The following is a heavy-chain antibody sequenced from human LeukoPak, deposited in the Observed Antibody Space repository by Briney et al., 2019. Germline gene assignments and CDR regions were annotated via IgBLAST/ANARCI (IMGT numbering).Heavy chain of an antibody. J-gene: IGHJ4*02. CDR1: GGSISSYF. Sequence: PSETLSLTCTVSGGSISSYFWSWIRQPPGKGLEWIGHISYIGNTNYNTSLKSRLTMSIDTSKKQFSLKLSAVTAADTAVHYCARCDPYYFDSWGQGTLVTVSS. D-gene: IGHD2-21*02. CDR3: ARCDPYYFDS. V-gene: IGHV4-59*08. CDR2: ISYIGNT.